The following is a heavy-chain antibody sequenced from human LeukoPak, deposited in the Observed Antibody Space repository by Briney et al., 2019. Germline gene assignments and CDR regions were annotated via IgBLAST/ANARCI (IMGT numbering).Heavy chain of an antibody. CDR2: IRSKAYGGTT. V-gene: IGHV3-49*04. CDR3: TSSSMAATSNFDY. J-gene: IGHJ4*02. D-gene: IGHD6-25*01. CDR1: GFTFGYYA. Sequence: GGSPRLSCTASGFTFGYYAMTWVRQAPGKGLEWVGFIRSKAYGGTTEYAASVKGRFIISRDDSKSIAYLQMNSLKTEDTAVYYCTSSSMAATSNFDYWGQGTLVTVSS.